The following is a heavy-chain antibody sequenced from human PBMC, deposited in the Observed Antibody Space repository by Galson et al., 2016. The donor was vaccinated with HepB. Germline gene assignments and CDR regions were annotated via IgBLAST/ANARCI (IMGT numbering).Heavy chain of an antibody. Sequence: SETLSLTCTFSGGSINTYYWTWIRLPPGKGLEWIGHISHSGDPKYSTSLRSRVYISVDTARNQFSLRLSSVTTADTAVYYCTSTYAGNRPFDYWGQGTLVTVSS. V-gene: IGHV4-59*01. CDR1: GGSINTYY. CDR2: ISHSGDP. CDR3: TSTYAGNRPFDY. J-gene: IGHJ4*02. D-gene: IGHD4-23*01.